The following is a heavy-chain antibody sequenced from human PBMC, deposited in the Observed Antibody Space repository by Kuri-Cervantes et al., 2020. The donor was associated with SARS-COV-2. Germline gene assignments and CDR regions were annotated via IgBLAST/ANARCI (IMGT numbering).Heavy chain of an antibody. Sequence: GESLKISCAASGFTFSSYAMSWVRQAPGTGLEWVSAVGDNGRDTYYANSVKGRLTISRDNSKNTLFLQINSLRDEDTAVYYCAREVYGSGSYYVDYWGQGTLVTVSS. CDR3: AREVYGSGSYYVDY. CDR2: VGDNGRDT. CDR1: GFTFSSYA. J-gene: IGHJ4*02. V-gene: IGHV3-23*01. D-gene: IGHD3-10*01.